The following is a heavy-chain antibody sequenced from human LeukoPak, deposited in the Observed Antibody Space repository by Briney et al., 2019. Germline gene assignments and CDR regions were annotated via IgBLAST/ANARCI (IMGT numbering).Heavy chain of an antibody. J-gene: IGHJ6*03. D-gene: IGHD1/OR15-1a*01. V-gene: IGHV1-8*02. CDR3: ARIFLGTSYYMDV. Sequence: ASVKVSCKASGYTFTSYDINWVRQATGQGLEWMGWMNPNSGNTGYAQKLQGRVTMTTDTSTSTAYMELRSLRSDDTAVYYCARIFLGTSYYMDVWGKGTTVTVSS. CDR1: GYTFTSYD. CDR2: MNPNSGNT.